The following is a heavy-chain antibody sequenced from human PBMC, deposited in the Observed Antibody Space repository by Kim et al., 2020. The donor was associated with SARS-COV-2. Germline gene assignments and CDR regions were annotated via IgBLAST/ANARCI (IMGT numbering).Heavy chain of an antibody. Sequence: GGSLRLSCEASGFTFSSYAMSWVRQAPGKGLEWVSAISGSGGSTYYADSVKGRFTISSDNSKNTLYLEMYSRRAEYTAVYYCAKDRLYKAAAGTPKRDAFDIWGQGTMATVSS. V-gene: IGHV3-23*01. D-gene: IGHD6-13*01. J-gene: IGHJ3*02. CDR1: GFTFSSYA. CDR2: ISGSGGST. CDR3: AKDRLYKAAAGTPKRDAFDI.